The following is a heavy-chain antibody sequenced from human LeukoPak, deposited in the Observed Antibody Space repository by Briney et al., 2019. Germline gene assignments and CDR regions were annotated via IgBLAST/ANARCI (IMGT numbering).Heavy chain of an antibody. CDR3: ASCIAVAGYYYYGMDV. CDR2: ISAYNGNT. CDR1: GYTFTSYG. J-gene: IGHJ6*02. D-gene: IGHD6-19*01. V-gene: IGHV1-18*01. Sequence: ASVKVSCKASGYTFTSYGISWVRQAPGQGLEWMGWISAYNGNTNYAQKLQGRVTMTTDTSTSTAYMELRSLRSDDTAVYYCASCIAVAGYYYYGMDVWGQGTTVTVSS.